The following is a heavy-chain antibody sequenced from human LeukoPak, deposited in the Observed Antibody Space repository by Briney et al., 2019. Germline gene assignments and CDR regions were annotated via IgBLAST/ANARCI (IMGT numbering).Heavy chain of an antibody. Sequence: ASVKVSCKASGYTFTSYYMHWVRQAPGQGLEWMGIINPSGGSTSYAQKFQGRVTMTRDTSTSRVYMEVSSLRSEDTAVYYCARTYSSSDEFDYWGQGTLVTVSS. J-gene: IGHJ4*02. CDR3: ARTYSSSDEFDY. CDR2: INPSGGST. D-gene: IGHD6-13*01. V-gene: IGHV1-46*01. CDR1: GYTFTSYY.